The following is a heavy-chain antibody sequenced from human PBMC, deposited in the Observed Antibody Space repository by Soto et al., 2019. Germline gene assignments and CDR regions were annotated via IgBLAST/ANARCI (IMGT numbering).Heavy chain of an antibody. CDR3: ARLRVVVAATLYYFDY. CDR2: IYPGDSDT. V-gene: IGHV5-51*03. J-gene: IGHJ4*02. CDR1: GYSFTSYW. D-gene: IGHD2-15*01. Sequence: EVQLVQSGAEVKKPGESLKISCKGSGYSFTSYWIGWVRQMPGKGLEWMGIIYPGDSDTRYSPSFQGQVTISADKSISTAYLQWSSLKASDTAMYYCARLRVVVAATLYYFDYWGQGTLVTVSS.